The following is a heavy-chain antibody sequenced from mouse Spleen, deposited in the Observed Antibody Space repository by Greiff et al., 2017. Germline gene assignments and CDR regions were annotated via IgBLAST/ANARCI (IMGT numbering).Heavy chain of an antibody. CDR3: ARKGGYYSYDTAGFAY. Sequence: VQLQQSGPVLVKPGASVKMSCKASGYTFTDYYMNWVKQSHGKSLEWIGVINPYNGGTSYNQKFKGKATLTVDKSSSTAYMELNSLTSEDSAVYYCARKGGYYSYDTAGFAYWGQGTLVTVSA. V-gene: IGHV1-19*01. J-gene: IGHJ3*01. CDR2: INPYNGGT. CDR1: GYTFTDYY. D-gene: IGHD2-12*01.